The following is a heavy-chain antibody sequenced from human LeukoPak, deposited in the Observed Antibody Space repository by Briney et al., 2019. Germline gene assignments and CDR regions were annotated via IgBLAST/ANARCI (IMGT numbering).Heavy chain of an antibody. CDR3: AKVRDDFWSGYYIEGISVFDY. CDR2: IKQDGSEK. CDR1: GFTFSSYW. Sequence: GGSLRLSCAASGFTFSSYWMSWVRQAPGKGLEWVANIKQDGSEKYYVDSVKGRFTISRDNAKNSLYLQMNSLRVEDTAVYYCAKVRDDFWSGYYIEGISVFDYWGQGTLVTVSS. D-gene: IGHD3-3*01. J-gene: IGHJ4*02. V-gene: IGHV3-7*01.